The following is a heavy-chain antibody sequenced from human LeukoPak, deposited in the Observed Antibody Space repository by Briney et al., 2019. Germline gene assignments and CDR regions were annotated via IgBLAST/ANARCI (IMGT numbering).Heavy chain of an antibody. Sequence: PSQTLSLTCTVSSGSISSGGYYWSWIRQPPGKGLEWIGCIYHSGSTHYNPSLKSRVTISVDRSKNQFSLKLSSVTAADTAVYYCASFGYCSNNSCHNWGQGTLVTVSS. V-gene: IGHV4-30-2*01. D-gene: IGHD2-2*02. CDR2: IYHSGST. J-gene: IGHJ4*02. CDR3: ASFGYCSNNSCHN. CDR1: SGSISSGGYY.